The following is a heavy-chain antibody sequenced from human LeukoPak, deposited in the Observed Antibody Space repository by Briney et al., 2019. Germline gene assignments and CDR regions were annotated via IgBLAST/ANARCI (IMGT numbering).Heavy chain of an antibody. CDR3: ASDIVVVPAAIRYYYYGMDV. D-gene: IGHD2-2*02. CDR2: IIPIFGTA. CDR1: GGTFSSYA. J-gene: IGHJ6*02. V-gene: IGHV1-69*13. Sequence: ASVTVSCKASGGTFSSYAISWVRQAPGQGLEWMGGIIPIFGTANYAQKFQGRVTITADESTSTAYMELSSLRSEDTAVYYCASDIVVVPAAIRYYYYGMDVWGQGTTVTVSS.